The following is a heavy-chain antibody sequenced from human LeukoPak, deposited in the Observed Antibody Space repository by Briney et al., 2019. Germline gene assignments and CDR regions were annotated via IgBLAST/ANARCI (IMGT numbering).Heavy chain of an antibody. Sequence: GGSLRLSCAASGFTFSSYSMNWVRQAPGKGLEWVSAISGSGGNTYYADSVKGRFTISRDNSKNTLYLQMNSLRAEDTAVYYCAKDYCSSSNCYSDYWGQGTLVTVSS. CDR2: ISGSGGNT. J-gene: IGHJ4*02. D-gene: IGHD2-2*01. V-gene: IGHV3-23*01. CDR3: AKDYCSSSNCYSDY. CDR1: GFTFSSYS.